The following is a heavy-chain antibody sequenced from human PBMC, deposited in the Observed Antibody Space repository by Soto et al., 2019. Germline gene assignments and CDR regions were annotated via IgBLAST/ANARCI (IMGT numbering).Heavy chain of an antibody. D-gene: IGHD3-3*01. CDR3: ARYDFWSGYYDY. Sequence: GGSLRLSCAASLFTVSSNYMSWVRQAPGKGLEWVSFIYRDGGTYYADSVKGRFAISRDNSKNTLYLQMNSLRAEDTAVYYCARYDFWSGYYDYWGQGTLVTVSS. J-gene: IGHJ4*02. V-gene: IGHV3-53*01. CDR2: IYRDGGT. CDR1: LFTVSSNY.